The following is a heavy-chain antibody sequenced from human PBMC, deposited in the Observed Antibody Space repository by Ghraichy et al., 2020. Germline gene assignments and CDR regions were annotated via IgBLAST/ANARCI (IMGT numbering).Heavy chain of an antibody. D-gene: IGHD4-17*01. V-gene: IGHV4-59*01. Sequence: SETLSLTCTVSGGSISSYYWSWIRQPPGKGLEWIGYIYYSGSTNYNPSLKSRVTISVDTSKNQFSLKLSSVTAADTAVYYCARGGYGDDGFDYWGQGTLVTVSS. CDR2: IYYSGST. CDR1: GGSISSYY. J-gene: IGHJ4*02. CDR3: ARGGYGDDGFDY.